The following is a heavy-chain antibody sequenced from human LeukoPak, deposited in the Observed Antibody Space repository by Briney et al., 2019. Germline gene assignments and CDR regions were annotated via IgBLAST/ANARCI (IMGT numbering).Heavy chain of an antibody. V-gene: IGHV1-69*13. J-gene: IGHJ5*02. Sequence: SVKVPCKASGGTFSSYAISWVRQAPGQGLEWMGGIIPIFGTANYAQKFQGRVTITAYESTSTAYMELSSLRSEGTAVYYCATLGYDFWSGYYIWFDPWGQGTLVTVSS. CDR2: IIPIFGTA. CDR3: ATLGYDFWSGYYIWFDP. D-gene: IGHD3-3*01. CDR1: GGTFSSYA.